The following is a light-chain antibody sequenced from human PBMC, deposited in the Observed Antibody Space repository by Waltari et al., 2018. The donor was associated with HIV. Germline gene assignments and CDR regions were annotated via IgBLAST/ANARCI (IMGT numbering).Light chain of an antibody. V-gene: IGKV1-33*01. CDR2: DAS. CDR1: KDVRNY. CDR3: QQYDNLPIT. J-gene: IGKJ5*01. Sequence: DIQMTPSPSSLSASVGDRVPINCQASKDVRNYLNWDQQKPGKAPKLLIYDASNLETGVPSRFSGSGSGTDFTFTISSLQPEDIATYYCQQYDNLPITFGQGTRLEIK.